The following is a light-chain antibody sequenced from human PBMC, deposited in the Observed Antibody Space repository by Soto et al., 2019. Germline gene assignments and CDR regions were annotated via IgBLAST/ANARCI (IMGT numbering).Light chain of an antibody. Sequence: EIVLTRSPGTLSLSPGERATLSCRASQSVSSSYLAWYQQKPGQAPRLLIYGASYRATGIPDRFSGSGSGTDFTLTIRRLEPEDFAVYYCHYYGTSPLTFGGGTKVDIK. J-gene: IGKJ4*01. CDR3: HYYGTSPLT. CDR1: QSVSSSY. V-gene: IGKV3-20*01. CDR2: GAS.